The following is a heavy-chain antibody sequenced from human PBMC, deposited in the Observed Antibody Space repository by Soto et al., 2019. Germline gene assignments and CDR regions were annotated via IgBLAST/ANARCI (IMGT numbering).Heavy chain of an antibody. CDR2: IIPIFGTA. V-gene: IGHV1-69*01. D-gene: IGHD3-22*01. CDR1: GVTFSSYA. J-gene: IGHJ6*02. Sequence: QGQLVQSGAEVKKPGSSVKVYCKASGVTFSSYAISWVRQAPGQGREWMGGIIPIFGTANYEQKFQGRVTITVDESTSTAYMELRTLRYEDTAVYYCASVNSNKLLLGYYYGMDVWGQGTTVTVSS. CDR3: ASVNSNKLLLGYYYGMDV.